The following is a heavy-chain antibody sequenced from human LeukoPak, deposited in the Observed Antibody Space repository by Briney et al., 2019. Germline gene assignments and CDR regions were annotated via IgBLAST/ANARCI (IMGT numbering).Heavy chain of an antibody. CDR3: AREGRVPAASYGMDV. V-gene: IGHV4-59*01. CDR2: IYYSGST. Sequence: SETLSLTCTVSGGSISSYYWSWIRQPPGEGLEWIGYIYYSGSTNYNPSLKSRVTISVDTSKNQFSLKLSSVTAADTAVYYCAREGRVPAASYGMDVWGQGTTVTVSS. CDR1: GGSISSYY. J-gene: IGHJ6*02. D-gene: IGHD2-2*01.